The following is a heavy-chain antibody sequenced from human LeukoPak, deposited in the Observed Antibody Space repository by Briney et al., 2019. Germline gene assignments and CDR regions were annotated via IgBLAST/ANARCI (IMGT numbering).Heavy chain of an antibody. D-gene: IGHD2/OR15-2a*01. CDR1: GGSISSGGYY. J-gene: IGHJ3*02. CDR3: ARDPPRGNKDVDAFDI. CDR2: ICYSGST. Sequence: SQTLSLTCTVSGGSISSGGYYWSWIRQHPGKGLEWIGYICYSGSTYYNPSLKSRVTVSVDTSKNQFSLKLSSVTAADTAVYYCARDPPRGNKDVDAFDIWGQGTMVTVSS. V-gene: IGHV4-31*03.